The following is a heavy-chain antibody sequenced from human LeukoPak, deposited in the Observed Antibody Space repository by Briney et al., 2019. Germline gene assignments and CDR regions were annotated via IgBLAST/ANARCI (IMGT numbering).Heavy chain of an antibody. CDR2: IYTSGNT. Sequence: SETLSLTCAVYGGSFSGYYWSWIRQPAGKGLEWIGRIYTSGNTNYNPSLKSRVTISVDTSKNQFSLKLSSVTAADTAVYYCASDSPETEYFEQWGKGTLVTVSS. J-gene: IGHJ1*01. CDR3: ASDSPETEYFEQ. D-gene: IGHD4-11*01. V-gene: IGHV4-59*10. CDR1: GGSFSGYY.